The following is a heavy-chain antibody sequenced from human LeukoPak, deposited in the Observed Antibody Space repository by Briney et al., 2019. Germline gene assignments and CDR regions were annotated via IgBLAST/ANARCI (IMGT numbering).Heavy chain of an antibody. D-gene: IGHD2-21*01. Sequence: ASVKVSCKASGYSFPRYGVTWVRQAPGQGLEWMGWISTDNGDAYYAQKVQGRVTLTRDTSTSTVFMELRSLRSDDTAVHYCAREQHSLGRDSEYWGQGTLVTVSS. CDR2: ISTDNGDA. CDR3: AREQHSLGRDSEY. CDR1: GYSFPRYG. V-gene: IGHV1-18*01. J-gene: IGHJ4*02.